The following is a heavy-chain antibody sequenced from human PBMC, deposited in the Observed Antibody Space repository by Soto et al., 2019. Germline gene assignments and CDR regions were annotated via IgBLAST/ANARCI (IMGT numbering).Heavy chain of an antibody. D-gene: IGHD5-12*01. CDR3: AKDGLNSGYDGGPPGYSSGVYYYYYGMDV. CDR2: ISYDGSNK. CDR1: GFTFSSYG. Sequence: GGSLRLSCAASGFTFSSYGMHWVRQAPGKGLEWVAVISYDGSNKYYADSVKGRFTISRDNSKSTLYLQMNSLRAEDTAVYYCAKDGLNSGYDGGPPGYSSGVYYYYYGMDVWGQGTTVTVSS. V-gene: IGHV3-30*18. J-gene: IGHJ6*02.